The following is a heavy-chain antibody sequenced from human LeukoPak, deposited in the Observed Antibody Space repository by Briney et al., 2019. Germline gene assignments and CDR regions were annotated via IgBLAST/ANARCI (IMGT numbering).Heavy chain of an antibody. D-gene: IGHD2-2*01. Sequence: PSETLSLTCTVSGGSISSYYWGWIRQPPGKGLEWIGYIYYSGSTNYNPSLKSRVTISVDTSKNQFSLKLSSVTAADTAVYYCARGHREAYCSSTSCHYYYYYGMDVWGQGTTVTVSS. CDR3: ARGHREAYCSSTSCHYYYYYGMDV. CDR2: IYYSGST. J-gene: IGHJ6*02. CDR1: GGSISSYY. V-gene: IGHV4-59*01.